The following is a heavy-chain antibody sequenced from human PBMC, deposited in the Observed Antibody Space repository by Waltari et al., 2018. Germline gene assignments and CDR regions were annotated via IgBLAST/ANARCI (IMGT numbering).Heavy chain of an antibody. J-gene: IGHJ6*02. CDR1: GGTFSSYA. CDR3: AGGRYCSSTSCYPDYYYYGMDV. CDR2: IIPIFGTA. D-gene: IGHD2-2*01. V-gene: IGHV1-69*05. Sequence: QVQLVQSGAEVKKPGSSVKVSCKASGGTFSSYAISWVRQAPGQGPAWMGGIIPIFGTANSAQKFQGRVPITTDESTSTAYMELSSLRSEDTAVYYCAGGRYCSSTSCYPDYYYYGMDVWGQGTTVTVSS.